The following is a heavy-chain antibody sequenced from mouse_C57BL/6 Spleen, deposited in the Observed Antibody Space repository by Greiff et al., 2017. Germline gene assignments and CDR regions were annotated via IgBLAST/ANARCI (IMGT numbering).Heavy chain of an antibody. CDR2: IHPNSGST. V-gene: IGHV1-64*01. CDR1: GYTFTSYW. J-gene: IGHJ2*01. D-gene: IGHD3-2*02. CDR3: ALDSAGYGYYFDY. Sequence: QVQLQQPGAELVKPGASVKLSCKASGYTFTSYWMHWVKQRPGQGLEWIGMIHPNSGSTNYNEKFKSKATLTVDKSSSTAYMQLSSLTSEDSAVYYCALDSAGYGYYFDYWGQGTTLTVSS.